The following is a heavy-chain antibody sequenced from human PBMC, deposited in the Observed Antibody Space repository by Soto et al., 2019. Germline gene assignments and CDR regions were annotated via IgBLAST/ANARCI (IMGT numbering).Heavy chain of an antibody. CDR2: ISNSGNT. V-gene: IGHV4-59*01. J-gene: IGHJ6*02. CDR3: ARDYYYDNNGHPGAYYYGMDV. Sequence: SETLSLTCTVSGGSISRYYWSWIRQPPGKGLEWIGHISNSGNTNYNPSLKSRVTISVDTSRNQISLNLWSVTAADTAVYYCARDYYYDNNGHPGAYYYGMDVWGQGTTVTVSS. D-gene: IGHD3-22*01. CDR1: GGSISRYY.